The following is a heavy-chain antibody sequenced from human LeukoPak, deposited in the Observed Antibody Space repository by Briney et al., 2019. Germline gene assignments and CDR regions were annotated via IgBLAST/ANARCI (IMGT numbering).Heavy chain of an antibody. CDR2: IYYSGST. CDR3: ARRDASVFDTFDI. CDR1: GGSISSYY. Sequence: SETLSLTCTVSGGSISSYYWSWIRQPPGKGLEWIGYIYYSGSTNYNPSLKSRVAISVDTSKNQFSLKLSSVTAADTAVYYCARRDASVFDTFDIWGQGTMVTVSS. J-gene: IGHJ3*02. V-gene: IGHV4-59*08.